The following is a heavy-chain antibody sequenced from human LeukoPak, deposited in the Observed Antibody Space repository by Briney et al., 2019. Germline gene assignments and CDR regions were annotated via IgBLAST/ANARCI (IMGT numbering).Heavy chain of an antibody. CDR1: GFTFSSYA. D-gene: IGHD1-26*01. Sequence: GRSLRLSCAASGFTFSSYAMHWVRQAPGKGLEWVAVISYDGSSKYYADSVKGRFTTSRDNSKNTLYVQMNSLRPEDTAVYYCAKGDWELGSTGYFDYWGQGTLVTVSS. V-gene: IGHV3-30*18. CDR3: AKGDWELGSTGYFDY. CDR2: ISYDGSSK. J-gene: IGHJ4*02.